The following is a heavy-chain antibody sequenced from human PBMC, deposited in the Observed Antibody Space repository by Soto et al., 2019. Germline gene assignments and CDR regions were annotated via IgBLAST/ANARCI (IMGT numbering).Heavy chain of an antibody. V-gene: IGHV5-51*01. CDR2: IYPGDSDT. CDR3: ARRADGRQQLWFPSYYYYGMDV. D-gene: IGHD5-18*01. CDR1: GYSFTSYW. J-gene: IGHJ6*02. Sequence: GESLKISCKGSGYSFTSYWIGWVRQMPGKGLEWMGIIYPGDSDTRYSPSFQGRVTISADKSISTAYLQWSSLKASDTAMYYCARRADGRQQLWFPSYYYYGMDVWGQGTTVTVSS.